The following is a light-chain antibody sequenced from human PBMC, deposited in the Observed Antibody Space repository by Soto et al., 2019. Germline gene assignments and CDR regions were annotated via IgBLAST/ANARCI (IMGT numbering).Light chain of an antibody. CDR1: SSDVGGYNY. Sequence: QSALTQPASVSGSPGQSITFSCTGTSSDVGGYNYVSWYQQHPGKAPKLMIYEVSNRPSGVSNRFSGSKSGSTASLTISGLQAEDEADYYCCSYTVDSTWVFGGGTKVTVL. J-gene: IGLJ3*02. CDR2: EVS. V-gene: IGLV2-14*01. CDR3: CSYTVDSTWV.